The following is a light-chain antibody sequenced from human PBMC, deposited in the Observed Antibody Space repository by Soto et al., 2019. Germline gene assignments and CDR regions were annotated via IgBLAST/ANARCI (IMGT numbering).Light chain of an antibody. CDR3: LQETHWSPR. J-gene: IGKJ4*01. CDR2: HVS. CDR1: ESLAYSDGNTY. Sequence: DVVMTQSPLSRPVTLGQPASISCRSSESLAYSDGNTYLNGFQQRPGQSPRRLLYHVSKRDAGVPDTFGGSGSGADFPLNISTVQAVDVGVYYCLQETHWSPRVGAETKVDVK. V-gene: IGKV2-30*01.